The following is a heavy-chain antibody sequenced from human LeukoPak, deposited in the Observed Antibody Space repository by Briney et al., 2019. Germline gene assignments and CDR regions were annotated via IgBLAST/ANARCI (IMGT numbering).Heavy chain of an antibody. CDR1: VASISSGTYS. CDR2: IYHTGST. V-gene: IGHV4-30-2*01. Sequence: SQTLSLTCTVSVASISSGTYSWSWIRQPPGEGLEWIGYIYHTGSTYYNPSLKGRVTISVDRSKNQFSLNLNFVTAADTALYYCARGDGSGSGRWFDPWGQGTLITVSS. CDR3: ARGDGSGSGRWFDP. D-gene: IGHD3-10*01. J-gene: IGHJ5*02.